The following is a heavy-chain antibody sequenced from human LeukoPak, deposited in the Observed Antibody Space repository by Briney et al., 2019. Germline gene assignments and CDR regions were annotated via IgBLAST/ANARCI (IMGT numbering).Heavy chain of an antibody. J-gene: IGHJ4*02. CDR1: GFTFSSYS. Sequence: GGSLRLSCAASGFTFSSYSMNWVRQAPGKGLEWVSYISSSSSTIYYADSVKGRFTISRDNAKNSLYLQMNSLRAEDTAVYYCARVAGYMIEDYFDYWGQGTLVTVSS. D-gene: IGHD3-22*01. CDR2: ISSSSSTI. V-gene: IGHV3-48*01. CDR3: ARVAGYMIEDYFDY.